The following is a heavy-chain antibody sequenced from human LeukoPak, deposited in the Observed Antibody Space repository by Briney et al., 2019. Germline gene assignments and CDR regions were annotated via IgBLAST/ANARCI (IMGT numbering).Heavy chain of an antibody. CDR1: GFTFDDYA. J-gene: IGHJ6*03. Sequence: PGRSLRLSCAASGFTFDDYAMHWVRQAPGKGLEWVSGISWNSGSIGYGDSVKGRFTISRDNAKNSLYLQMNSLRAEDTALYYCARRGGDMGPARWLQWKQMGYYYYMDVWGKGTTVTVSS. D-gene: IGHD5-24*01. V-gene: IGHV3-9*01. CDR2: ISWNSGSI. CDR3: ARRGGDMGPARWLQWKQMGYYYYMDV.